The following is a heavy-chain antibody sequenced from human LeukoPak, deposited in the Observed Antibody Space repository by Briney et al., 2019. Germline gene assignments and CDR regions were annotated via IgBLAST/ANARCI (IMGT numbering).Heavy chain of an antibody. CDR3: AKRAGYYFDY. Sequence: PGGSLRLSCAASGFTFSSYGMSWVRQAPGKGLEWVSVISGSGDITYYADSVKGRFTISRDNSKNTLYLQMNSLRAEDTAVYYCAKRAGYYFDYWGQGTLVTVSS. D-gene: IGHD4/OR15-4a*01. J-gene: IGHJ4*02. CDR2: ISGSGDIT. V-gene: IGHV3-23*01. CDR1: GFTFSSYG.